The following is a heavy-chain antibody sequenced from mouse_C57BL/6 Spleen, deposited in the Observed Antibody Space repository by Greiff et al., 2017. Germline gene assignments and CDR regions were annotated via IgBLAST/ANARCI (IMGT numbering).Heavy chain of an antibody. CDR2: IDPSDSET. V-gene: IGHV1-52*01. Sequence: QVQLQQPGAELVRPGSSVKLSCKASGYTFTSYWMHWVKQRPIQGLEWIGNIDPSDSETHYNQKFKDKATLTVDKSSSTAYMQLSSLTSEDSAVYYCESSGSHRALYAMDYWGQGTSVTASS. CDR1: GYTFTSYW. CDR3: ESSGSHRALYAMDY. D-gene: IGHD3-1*01. J-gene: IGHJ4*01.